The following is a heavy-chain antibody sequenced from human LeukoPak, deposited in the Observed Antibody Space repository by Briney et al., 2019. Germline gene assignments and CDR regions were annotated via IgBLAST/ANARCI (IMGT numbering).Heavy chain of an antibody. Sequence: SETLSLTYTVSGGSISSSSYYWGWIRQPPGKGLEWIGSIYYSGSTYYNPSLKSRVTIPVDTSKNQFSLKLSSVTAADTAVYYCARDLSGSLDWFDPWGQGTLVTVSS. V-gene: IGHV4-39*07. D-gene: IGHD3-22*01. CDR3: ARDLSGSLDWFDP. CDR2: IYYSGST. CDR1: GGSISSSSYY. J-gene: IGHJ5*02.